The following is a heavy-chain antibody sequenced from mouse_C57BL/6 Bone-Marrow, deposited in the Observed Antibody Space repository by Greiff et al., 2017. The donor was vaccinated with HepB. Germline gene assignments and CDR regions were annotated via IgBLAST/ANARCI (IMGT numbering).Heavy chain of an antibody. CDR3: ARGYGSSSSHWYFDV. Sequence: EVKLEESGPGLVKPSQSLSLTCSVTGYSITSGYYWNWIRQFPGNKLEWMGYISYDGSNNYNPSLKNRISITRDTSKNQFFLKLNSVTTEDTATYYCARGYGSSSSHWYFDVWGTGTTVTVSS. CDR2: ISYDGSN. CDR1: GYSITSGYY. D-gene: IGHD1-1*01. J-gene: IGHJ1*03. V-gene: IGHV3-6*01.